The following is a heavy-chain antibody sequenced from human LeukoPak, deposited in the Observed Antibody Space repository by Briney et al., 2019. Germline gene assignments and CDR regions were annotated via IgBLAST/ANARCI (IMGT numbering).Heavy chain of an antibody. D-gene: IGHD3-10*01. CDR1: GYTFTGYY. CDR2: INRNSGGT. V-gene: IGHV1-2*02. J-gene: IGHJ4*02. Sequence: GASVKLSCRASGYTFTGYYMHWVRQAPGQGLEWMSWINRNSGGTNYAQKFQGRVTMTRDTSISTAYMELSRLRSDDTAVYYCARVGAPSWSMVRGVIPYFDYWGQGTLVTVSS. CDR3: ARVGAPSWSMVRGVIPYFDY.